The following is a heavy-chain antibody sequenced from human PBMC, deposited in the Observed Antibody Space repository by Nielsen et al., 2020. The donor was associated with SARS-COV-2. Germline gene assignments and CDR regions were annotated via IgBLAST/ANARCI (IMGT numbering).Heavy chain of an antibody. CDR3: ARVLRFWEWLSVGVFDY. Sequence: ASVKVSCKASGYTFTSYGISWVRQAPGQGLEWMGWISAYNGNTNYAQKLQGRVTMTTDTSTSTAYMELRSLRSDDTAVYYCARVLRFWEWLSVGVFDYWGQGTLVTVSS. J-gene: IGHJ4*02. CDR2: ISAYNGNT. D-gene: IGHD3-3*01. V-gene: IGHV1-18*01. CDR1: GYTFTSYG.